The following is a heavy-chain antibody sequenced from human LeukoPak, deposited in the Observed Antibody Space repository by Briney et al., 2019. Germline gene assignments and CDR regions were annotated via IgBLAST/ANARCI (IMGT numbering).Heavy chain of an antibody. J-gene: IGHJ6*03. CDR3: ARDAPGWVVPSYMDV. D-gene: IGHD6-19*01. Sequence: SETLSLTCTVCGDSISTYSWTWVRQPAGKGLEWIGRFSIRGSTQYNPSLRSRVTMSADTSKNQFSLMVTSLTAADTAVYYCARDAPGWVVPSYMDVWGRGTTVIVSS. CDR2: FSIRGST. CDR1: GDSISTYS. V-gene: IGHV4-4*07.